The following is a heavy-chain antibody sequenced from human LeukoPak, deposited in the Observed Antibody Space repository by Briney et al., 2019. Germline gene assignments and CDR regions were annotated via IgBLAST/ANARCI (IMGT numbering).Heavy chain of an antibody. CDR1: GYTFTSYA. J-gene: IGHJ4*02. CDR2: INAGNGDT. D-gene: IGHD5-24*01. CDR3: AREGDDGYFDY. Sequence: GASVKVSCKASGYTFTSYAMHWVRQAPGQRLEWMGWINAGNGDTKYSQKFQGRVTITRDTSASTAYMELSRLRSDDTAVYYCAREGDDGYFDYWGQGTLVTVSS. V-gene: IGHV1-3*01.